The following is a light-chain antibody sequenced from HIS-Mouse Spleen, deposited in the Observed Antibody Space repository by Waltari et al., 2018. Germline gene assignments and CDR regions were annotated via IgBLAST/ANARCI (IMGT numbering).Light chain of an antibody. CDR3: QSYDSSNWV. CDR2: EDN. J-gene: IGLJ3*02. V-gene: IGLV6-57*02. Sequence: NFMLTQPHSVSESPGKTVTISCPGRRASLPRNYGQWYQQRPGSAPTTVIYEDNQRPSGVPDRFSGSIDSSSNSASLTISGLKTEDEADYYCQSYDSSNWVFGGGTKLTVL. CDR1: RASLPRNY.